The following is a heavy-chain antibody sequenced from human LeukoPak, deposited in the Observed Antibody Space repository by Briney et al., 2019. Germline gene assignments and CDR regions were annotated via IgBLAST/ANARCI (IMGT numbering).Heavy chain of an antibody. J-gene: IGHJ4*02. Sequence: AGPLRLSCTASGFSVSSNYWSWIRQAPVKGLEWVSYIYSGGSTYYAHSVKSRVTISRDTSKNTLYLHMNSLRAEATALYYCAKGAVGESANVDTAMALDYWGQGTLVTVSS. CDR3: AKGAVGESANVDTAMALDY. V-gene: IGHV3-53*01. CDR2: IYSGGST. CDR1: GFSVSSNY. D-gene: IGHD5-18*01.